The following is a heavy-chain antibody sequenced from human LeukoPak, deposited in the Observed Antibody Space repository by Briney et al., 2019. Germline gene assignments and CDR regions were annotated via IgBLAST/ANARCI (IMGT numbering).Heavy chain of an antibody. CDR2: INHSGST. CDR1: GGSFSGYY. D-gene: IGHD3-22*01. V-gene: IGHV4-34*01. Sequence: PSETLSLTCAVCGGSFSGYYWSWIRQPPGKGLEWIGEINHSGSTNYNPSLKSRVTISVDTSKNQFSLKLSSVTAADTAVYYCARTKGRNSGYLGYWGQGTLVTVSS. J-gene: IGHJ4*02. CDR3: ARTKGRNSGYLGY.